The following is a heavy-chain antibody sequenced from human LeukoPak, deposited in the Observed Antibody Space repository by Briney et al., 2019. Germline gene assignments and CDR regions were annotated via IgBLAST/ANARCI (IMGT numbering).Heavy chain of an antibody. CDR3: ARSPTIPYSSSWHTLGWFDP. CDR1: GFTFSDYY. Sequence: GGSLRLSCAASGFTFSDYYMSWIRQAPGKGLEWVSYISSSGSTIYYADSVKGRFTISRDNAKNSLYLQMNSLRAEDTAVYHCARSPTIPYSSSWHTLGWFDPWGQGTLVTVSS. V-gene: IGHV3-11*04. D-gene: IGHD6-13*01. CDR2: ISSSGSTI. J-gene: IGHJ5*02.